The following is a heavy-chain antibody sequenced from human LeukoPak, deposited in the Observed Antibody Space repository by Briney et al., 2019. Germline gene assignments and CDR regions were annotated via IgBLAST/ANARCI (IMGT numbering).Heavy chain of an antibody. V-gene: IGHV3-23*01. J-gene: IGHJ4*02. CDR2: ISDSGGST. Sequence: GGSLRLSCAASGFTFSSYAMSWVRQAPGKGLEWVSSISDSGGSTYYADSVKGRFTISRDNSKNTLYLQMNSLRAEDTAIYYCAKSDLRTGWRYDYWGQGTLVTVSS. D-gene: IGHD5/OR15-5a*01. CDR1: GFTFSSYA. CDR3: AKSDLRTGWRYDY.